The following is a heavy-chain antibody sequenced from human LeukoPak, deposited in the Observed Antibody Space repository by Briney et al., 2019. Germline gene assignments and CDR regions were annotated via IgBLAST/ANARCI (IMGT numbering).Heavy chain of an antibody. J-gene: IGHJ5*02. CDR3: GRPNPDSSGYYGSFDL. V-gene: IGHV4-39*01. CDR1: GGSISSSSDY. D-gene: IGHD3-22*01. CDR2: IYHSETT. Sequence: PSETLSLTCSVSGGSISSSSDYWGWVRQPPGKGLEWIGSIYHSETTYYNPSLKSRVIISVDTSKNQFSLKLNPVTAADTAVYYCGRPNPDSSGYYGSFDLWGQGILVTVSS.